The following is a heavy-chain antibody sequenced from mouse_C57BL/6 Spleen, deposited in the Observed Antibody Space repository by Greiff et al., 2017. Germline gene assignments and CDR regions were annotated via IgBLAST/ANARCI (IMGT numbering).Heavy chain of an antibody. V-gene: IGHV1-55*01. CDR2: IYPGSGST. CDR3: ASYYYVRPYAMDY. D-gene: IGHD1-1*01. J-gene: IGHJ4*01. CDR1: GYTFTSYW. Sequence: QVQLQQPGAELVKPGASVKKSCKASGYTFTSYWITWVKQRPGQGLEWIGDIYPGSGSTNYNEKFKSKATLTVDNSSSTAYMQLSSLSSEDSAVYYCASYYYVRPYAMDYWAQGTSVTVSP.